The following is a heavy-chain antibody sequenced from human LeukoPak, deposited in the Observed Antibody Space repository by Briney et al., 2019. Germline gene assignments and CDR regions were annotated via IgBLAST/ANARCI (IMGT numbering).Heavy chain of an antibody. CDR1: GFSLSNYW. CDR2: IKQDGSEK. D-gene: IGHD3-10*01. V-gene: IGHV3-7*03. J-gene: IGHJ5*02. CDR3: AKDRHGSGTYRNLNWFDP. Sequence: GGSLRLSCAASGFSLSNYWMNWVRQAPGKGLEWVANIKQDGSEKNYVDSVKGRFTISRDNSKNTLYLQMNSLRADDTAVYYCAKDRHGSGTYRNLNWFDPWGQGTLVTVSS.